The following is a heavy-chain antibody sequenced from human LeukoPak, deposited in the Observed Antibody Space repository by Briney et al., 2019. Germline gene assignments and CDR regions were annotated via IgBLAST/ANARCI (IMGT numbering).Heavy chain of an antibody. J-gene: IGHJ3*02. CDR1: GFTFSGHW. CDR3: AGSNYWGSRAFDI. Sequence: SGGSLRLSCVASGFTFSGHWMSWVRQAPGKGLEWVANINQDGSEKQYVDSVKGRFTISRDNAKNSLYLQMNSLRAEDTAVYYCAGSNYWGSRAFDIWGQGTMVTVSS. CDR2: INQDGSEK. V-gene: IGHV3-7*01. D-gene: IGHD2-21*01.